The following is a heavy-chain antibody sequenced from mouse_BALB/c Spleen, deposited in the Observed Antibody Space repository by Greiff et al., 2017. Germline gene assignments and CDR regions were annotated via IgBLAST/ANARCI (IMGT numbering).Heavy chain of an antibody. V-gene: IGHV5-15*02. CDR3: ARDDGGVRGWYFDV. D-gene: IGHD2-14*01. J-gene: IGHJ1*01. CDR1: GFTFSDYG. CDR2: ISNLAYSI. Sequence: EVMLVESGGGLVQPGGSRKLSCAASGFTFSDYGMAWVRQAPGKGPEWVAFISNLAYSIYYADTVTGRFTISRENAKNTLYLEMSSLRSEDTAMYYCARDDGGVRGWYFDVWGAGTTVTVSS.